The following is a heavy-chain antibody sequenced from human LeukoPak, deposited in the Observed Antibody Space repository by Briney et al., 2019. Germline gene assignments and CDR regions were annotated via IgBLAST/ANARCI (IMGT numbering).Heavy chain of an antibody. CDR2: MNPNSGNT. D-gene: IGHD3-10*01. CDR1: GYTFTSYD. Sequence: ASVKVSCKASGYTFTSYDINWVRQATGQGLEWMGWMNPNSGNTGYAQKFQGRVTMTRNTSISTAYMELSSLRSEDTAVYYCARGYYGSERTQYYYGMDVWGQGTTVTVSS. J-gene: IGHJ6*02. V-gene: IGHV1-8*01. CDR3: ARGYYGSERTQYYYGMDV.